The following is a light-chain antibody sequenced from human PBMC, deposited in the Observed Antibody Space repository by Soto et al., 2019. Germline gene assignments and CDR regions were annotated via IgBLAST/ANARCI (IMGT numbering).Light chain of an antibody. V-gene: IGKV1-6*01. CDR1: QGIKND. CDR2: AAS. CDR3: LQDYSYPRT. Sequence: AIQMTQSPSSLSASVGDRVTITCRASQGIKNDVGWYQQKPGEAPKLLIYAASDLQSGVPSRFRGSGSGTDFTLTISSLQPEDFATYFCLQDYSYPRTFGQGTKLEIK. J-gene: IGKJ2*01.